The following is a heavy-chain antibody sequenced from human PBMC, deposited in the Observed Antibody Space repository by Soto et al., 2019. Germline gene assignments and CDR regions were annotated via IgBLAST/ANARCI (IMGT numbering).Heavy chain of an antibody. CDR1: GYSFTSYW. J-gene: IGHJ6*02. V-gene: IGHV5-51*01. D-gene: IGHD3-22*01. CDR3: AIGVFYDSSGYYPDTHYGMDV. Sequence: PGESLKISCKGSGYSFTSYWIGWVRQMPGKGLEWMGIIYPGDSGTRYSPSFQGQVTISADKSISTAYLQWSSLKASDTAMYYCAIGVFYDSSGYYPDTHYGMDVWGQGTTVTVSS. CDR2: IYPGDSGT.